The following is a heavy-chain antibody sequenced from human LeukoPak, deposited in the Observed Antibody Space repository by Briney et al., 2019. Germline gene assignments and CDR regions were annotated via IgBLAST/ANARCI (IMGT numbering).Heavy chain of an antibody. D-gene: IGHD3-22*01. CDR3: AKVSYDSSGYYYGPFDY. CDR1: GFTFSSYA. J-gene: IGHJ4*02. CDR2: ISYDGSNK. Sequence: GGSLRLSCAASGFTFSSYAMSWVRQAPGKGLEWVAVISYDGSNKYYADSVKGRFTISRDNSKNTLYLQMNSLRAEDTAVYYCAKVSYDSSGYYYGPFDYWGQGTLVTVSS. V-gene: IGHV3-30*18.